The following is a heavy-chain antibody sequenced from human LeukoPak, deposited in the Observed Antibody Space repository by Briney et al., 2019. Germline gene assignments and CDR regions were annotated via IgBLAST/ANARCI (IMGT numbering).Heavy chain of an antibody. Sequence: GGSLRLSCAASGFTFTSFGMHWVRQAPGKGLEWVAFIRYDGSNKYYADSVKGRFTISRDNSKNTLYLQMNSLRAEDTAVYYCAKDRRRDIAARSYYFDYWGQGTLVTVSS. D-gene: IGHD6-6*01. CDR2: IRYDGSNK. CDR1: GFTFTSFG. J-gene: IGHJ4*02. V-gene: IGHV3-30*02. CDR3: AKDRRRDIAARSYYFDY.